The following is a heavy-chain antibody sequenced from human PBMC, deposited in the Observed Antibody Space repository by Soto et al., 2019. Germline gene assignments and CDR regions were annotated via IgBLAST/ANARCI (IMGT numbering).Heavy chain of an antibody. D-gene: IGHD1-26*01. CDR1: GFNFTNAW. Sequence: EAQLVESGGGLVGPGGSLRLSCVVSGFNFTNAWMNWVRQAPGKGLEWVGRIKRKTDGGTTEYAAPVKGRVTISRDDSKNTLYLQMNSLKTEDTAVYYCTTDAQWGIWGQGTMVTVSS. CDR2: IKRKTDGGTT. J-gene: IGHJ3*02. V-gene: IGHV3-15*07. CDR3: TTDAQWGI.